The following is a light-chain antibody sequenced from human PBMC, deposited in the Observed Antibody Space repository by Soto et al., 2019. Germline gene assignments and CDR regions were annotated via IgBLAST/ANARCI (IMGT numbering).Light chain of an antibody. J-gene: IGKJ3*01. CDR3: QQYNSYST. CDR2: KAS. CDR1: QSISSW. Sequence: DIQMTQSPSTLSASVGDRVTITCRASQSISSWLAWYQQKPGKAPKLLIYKASSLESGVPSRFSGSGSGTEFTLTISSLKHDDFATYYCQQYNSYSTFGPGTKVDIK. V-gene: IGKV1-5*03.